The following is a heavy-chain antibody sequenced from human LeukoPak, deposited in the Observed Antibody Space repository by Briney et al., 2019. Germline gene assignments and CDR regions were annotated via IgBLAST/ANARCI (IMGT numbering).Heavy chain of an antibody. CDR2: IHYSGST. Sequence: TSSETLSLTCTVSGGSISNYYWSWIRQPPGKGLEWIGYIHYSGSTNYNPSLKSRVTISVDTSKNQFSLKLNSVTAADTAVYYCARKSVAVRDAFDIWGQGTMVTVSS. D-gene: IGHD6-19*01. V-gene: IGHV4-59*01. J-gene: IGHJ3*02. CDR3: ARKSVAVRDAFDI. CDR1: GGSISNYY.